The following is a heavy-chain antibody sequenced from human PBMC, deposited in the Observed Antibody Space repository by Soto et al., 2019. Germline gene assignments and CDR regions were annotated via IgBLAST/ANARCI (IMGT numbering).Heavy chain of an antibody. J-gene: IGHJ4*02. D-gene: IGHD6-6*01. V-gene: IGHV3-21*01. CDR1: GFTFSAYT. Sequence: EVQLVESGGGLVKPGGSLRLSCAVSGFTFSAYTMSWVRQPPGKGLEWVATISSISTYIKYADSVKGRLTISRDNARNSLYLQMDSLRVEDTAVYYCARVHIAARDYWGQGTLVTVSS. CDR2: ISSISTYI. CDR3: ARVHIAARDY.